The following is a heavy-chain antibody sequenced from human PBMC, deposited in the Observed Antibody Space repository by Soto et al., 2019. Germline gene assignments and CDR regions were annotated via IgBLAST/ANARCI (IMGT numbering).Heavy chain of an antibody. CDR2: IDPSDSYT. Sequence: GESLKISCKGSGYSFTSYWISWVRQMPGKGLEWMGRIDPSDSYTNYSPSFQGHVTISADKSISTAYLQWSSLKASDTAMYYCARLMTTLPSDYYYYGMDVWGQGTTVTVSS. V-gene: IGHV5-10-1*01. CDR3: ARLMTTLPSDYYYYGMDV. D-gene: IGHD3-16*01. CDR1: GYSFTSYW. J-gene: IGHJ6*02.